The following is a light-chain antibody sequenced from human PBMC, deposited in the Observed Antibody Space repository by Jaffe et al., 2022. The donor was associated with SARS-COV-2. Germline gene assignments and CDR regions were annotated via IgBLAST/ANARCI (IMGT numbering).Light chain of an antibody. CDR3: QQYNKWPPAWT. CDR1: QSVSTN. CDR2: AAS. J-gene: IGKJ1*01. V-gene: IGKV3-15*01. Sequence: EIVMTQSPATLSVSPGERATLSCGASQSVSTNLAWYQQKSGQAPRLLIYAASTRATGIPARFSGSGFGTEFTLTISSLQSEDFAVYYCQQYNKWPPAWTFGQGTKVEIK.